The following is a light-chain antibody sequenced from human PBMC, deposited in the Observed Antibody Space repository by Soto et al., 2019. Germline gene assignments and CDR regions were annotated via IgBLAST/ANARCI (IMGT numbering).Light chain of an antibody. CDR1: DNIVHW. V-gene: IGKV1-5*01. CDR2: DAS. Sequence: DIQLTQSTSTLSASVGDRVASACRASDNIVHWLAWYQHKPGKAPKFLIYDASSLESGVPSRFSGSGSGTEFTLTISSLEPEDFALYYCQQRSNWPITYGQGTQREIK. J-gene: IGKJ5*01. CDR3: QQRSNWPIT.